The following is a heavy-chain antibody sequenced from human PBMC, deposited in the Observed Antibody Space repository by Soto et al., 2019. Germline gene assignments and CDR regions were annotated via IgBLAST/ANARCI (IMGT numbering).Heavy chain of an antibody. CDR3: ERFQLGFDLGMDD. Sequence: LKTSCKGSGYSFTSYWIGWVRQMPGKGLEWMGIIYPGDSDTRYSTSFQGQVTISADKSISTAYLQWSSLKASDTAMYYCERFQLGFDLGMDDWGQGTPVTV. D-gene: IGHD6-6*01. V-gene: IGHV5-51*01. CDR1: GYSFTSYW. CDR2: IYPGDSDT. J-gene: IGHJ6*02.